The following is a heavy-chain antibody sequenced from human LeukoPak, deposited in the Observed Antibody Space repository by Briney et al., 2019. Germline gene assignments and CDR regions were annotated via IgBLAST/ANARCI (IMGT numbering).Heavy chain of an antibody. Sequence: GGSLRLSCAASGFTFSNYAVGWVSQAPGKGLEWVSPFTGSGGSTYYADSVKGRFTISRDNSKNTLYLQMNSLRAEDTAVYYCAKGSRSGGSYYFDYWGQGTLVTVSS. CDR1: GFTFSNYA. D-gene: IGHD2-15*01. V-gene: IGHV3-23*01. J-gene: IGHJ4*02. CDR3: AKGSRSGGSYYFDY. CDR2: FTGSGGST.